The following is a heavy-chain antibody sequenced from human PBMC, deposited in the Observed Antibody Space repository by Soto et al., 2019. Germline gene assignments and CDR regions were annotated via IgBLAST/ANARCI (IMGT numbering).Heavy chain of an antibody. J-gene: IGHJ5*02. Sequence: QITLKESGPTLVKPTQTLTLTCTFSGFSLSTSGVGVGWIRQPPGKALEWLALIYWDDDKRYSPSLKGRLTITKDTPKNQVVPTMTIMDPVDTARYYRSGVYGFSTPFDPWGQGTLVTVSS. D-gene: IGHD3-10*01. CDR2: IYWDDDK. V-gene: IGHV2-5*02. CDR1: GFSLSTSGVG. CDR3: SGVYGFSTPFDP.